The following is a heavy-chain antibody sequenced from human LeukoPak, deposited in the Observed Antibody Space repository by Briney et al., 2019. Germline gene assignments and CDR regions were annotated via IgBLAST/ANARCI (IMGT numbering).Heavy chain of an antibody. CDR3: ARGHGGGTIDY. D-gene: IGHD2-8*01. Sequence: IGLMNPNSGNTCYAQQFQGRVTITRNTSISTAYMELSSLRSEDTAVYYCARGHGGGTIDYWGQGTLVTVSS. CDR2: MNPNSGNT. V-gene: IGHV1-8*03. J-gene: IGHJ4*02.